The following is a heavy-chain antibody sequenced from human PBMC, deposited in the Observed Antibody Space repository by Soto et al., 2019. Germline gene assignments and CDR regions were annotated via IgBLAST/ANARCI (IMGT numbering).Heavy chain of an antibody. V-gene: IGHV4-39*02. CDR1: GGSISSSSYS. Sequence: SETLSLTCTVSGGSISSSSYSWGWVRQPPGKGLERIATIYYTGNTYYNPSLMSRLTISVDTSKNHFSLKVNSVTAADMGVYYFARLGGYCSGATCYGFYGMDVWGQGTTVTVSS. CDR3: ARLGGYCSGATCYGFYGMDV. CDR2: IYYTGNT. J-gene: IGHJ6*02. D-gene: IGHD2-15*01.